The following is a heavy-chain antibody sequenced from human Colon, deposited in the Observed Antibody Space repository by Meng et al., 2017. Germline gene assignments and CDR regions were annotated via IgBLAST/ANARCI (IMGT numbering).Heavy chain of an antibody. CDR2: ISWNSGRI. V-gene: IGHV3-9*01. J-gene: IGHJ6*02. CDR1: GFTFGDYA. D-gene: IGHD5-12*01. CDR3: VKDISTSGGYDTNYGLDV. Sequence: GGSLRLSCAASGFTFGDYAMHWVRQLPGRGLEWISTISWNSGRIGYVDFVKGRFSISRDNAKNPLFLQMNNLRREDTAFYYCVKDISTSGGYDTNYGLDVWGQGTTVTVSS.